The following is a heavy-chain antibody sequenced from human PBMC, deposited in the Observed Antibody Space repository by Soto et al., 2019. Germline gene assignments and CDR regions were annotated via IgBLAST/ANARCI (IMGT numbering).Heavy chain of an antibody. CDR1: GFTFSSYA. CDR2: ISGSGGST. CDR3: ASWDIVVVPAAEAYFDY. V-gene: IGHV3-23*01. D-gene: IGHD2-2*01. J-gene: IGHJ4*02. Sequence: GGSRRRSWAASGFTFSSYAMSWVRQAPGKGLEWVSAISGSGGSTYYADSVKGRFTISRDNSKNTLYLQMNSLRAEDTAVYYCASWDIVVVPAAEAYFDYWGQGTLVTVSS.